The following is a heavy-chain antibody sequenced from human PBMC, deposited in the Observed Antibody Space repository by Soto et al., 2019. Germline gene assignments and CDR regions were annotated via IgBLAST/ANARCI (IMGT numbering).Heavy chain of an antibody. J-gene: IGHJ4*02. D-gene: IGHD3-10*01. Sequence: QVQLQESGPGLVKPSQTLSLTCTVSGGSISSGGYYWSWIRQHPGKGLAWIGYIYYSGSTYYNPSLKSRVTISVDTSKNQFSLKLSSVTAADTAVYYCARGPQYYYGSGSYPTFDYWGQGTLVTVSS. CDR2: IYYSGST. CDR3: ARGPQYYYGSGSYPTFDY. V-gene: IGHV4-31*03. CDR1: GGSISSGGYY.